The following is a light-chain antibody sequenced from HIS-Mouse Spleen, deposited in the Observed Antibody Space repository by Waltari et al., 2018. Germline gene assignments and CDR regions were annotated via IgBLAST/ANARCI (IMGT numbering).Light chain of an antibody. V-gene: IGKV1-9*01. CDR1: QGFRSF. J-gene: IGKJ1*01. CDR2: AAS. CDR3: QQLNSYPPT. Sequence: DFQLTQSPSFLFASVGARVTITCRASQGFRSFLPWYQQKPGKAPKPLNYAASTLQSGVPSRCSGSGSGTEFTLTISSLQPEDFATYYCQQLNSYPPTFGQGTKVEIK.